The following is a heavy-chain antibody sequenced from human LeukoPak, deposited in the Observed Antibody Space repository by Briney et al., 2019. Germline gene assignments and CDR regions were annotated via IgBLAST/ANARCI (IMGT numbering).Heavy chain of an antibody. D-gene: IGHD2-15*01. V-gene: IGHV3-73*01. J-gene: IGHJ6*02. CDR2: IRSKANNYAA. Sequence: GGSLRLSCVASGFTFSGSAIHWVRQASGKGLEWVGRIRSKANNYAAAYAASVEGRFTISREDSRNTAFLQINALKTDDSAVYYCGASLKTYCSGGKCHSDYYYYGMDVWGQGTTVTVSS. CDR3: GASLKTYCSGGKCHSDYYYYGMDV. CDR1: GFTFSGSA.